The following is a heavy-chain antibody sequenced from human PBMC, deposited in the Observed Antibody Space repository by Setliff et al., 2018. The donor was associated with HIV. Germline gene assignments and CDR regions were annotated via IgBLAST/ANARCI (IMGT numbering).Heavy chain of an antibody. Sequence: GGSLRLSCAASGFTFSNAWLSWVRQAPGKGLEWVGRIKSKTDGGTTDYAAPVKGRFTVSRDSSKSSVYLQMDSLKTEDTAVYYCGRVGGAAEPYYYFMDVWGKGTTVTVSS. CDR3: GRVGGAAEPYYYFMDV. J-gene: IGHJ6*03. CDR1: GFTFSNAW. CDR2: IKSKTDGGTT. D-gene: IGHD2-15*01. V-gene: IGHV3-15*01.